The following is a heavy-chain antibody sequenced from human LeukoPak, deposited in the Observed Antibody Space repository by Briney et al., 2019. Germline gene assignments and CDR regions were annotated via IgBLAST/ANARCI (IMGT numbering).Heavy chain of an antibody. J-gene: IGHJ4*02. D-gene: IGHD3-10*01. Sequence: SETLSLTCTVSGGSLRSYYWSWIRQSLGKGLEWIGYIHYTGNTNYNPSLKSRVTISVDTSKNQFSLKLNSVTAADTAVYYCARDESTYGTTGSFDYWGQGTLVTVSS. CDR2: IHYTGNT. CDR3: ARDESTYGTTGSFDY. V-gene: IGHV4-59*01. CDR1: GGSLRSYY.